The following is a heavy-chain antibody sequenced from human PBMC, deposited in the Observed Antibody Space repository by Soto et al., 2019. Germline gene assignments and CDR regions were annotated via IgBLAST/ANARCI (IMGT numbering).Heavy chain of an antibody. CDR3: ARALNYYGSGSSYYYGMDV. CDR2: ISAYNGNT. V-gene: IGHV1-18*04. Sequence: GASVKVSCNASGYTFTSYGISWVRQAPGQGLEWMGWISAYNGNTNYAQKLQGRVTMTTDTSTSTAYMELRSLRSDDTAVYYCARALNYYGSGSSYYYGMDVWGQWTRVTVSS. D-gene: IGHD3-10*01. J-gene: IGHJ6*02. CDR1: GYTFTSYG.